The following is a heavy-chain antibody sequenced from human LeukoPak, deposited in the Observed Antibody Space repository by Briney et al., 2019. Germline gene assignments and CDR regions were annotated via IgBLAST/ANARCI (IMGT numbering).Heavy chain of an antibody. CDR3: ATLVSTRYYFDY. D-gene: IGHD5/OR15-5a*01. CDR1: GGSISSYY. CDR2: IYTSGST. V-gene: IGHV4-4*07. J-gene: IGHJ4*02. Sequence: SETLSLTCTVSGGSISSYYWSWIRQPAGKRLEWIGRIYTSGSTNYNPSLKSRVTVSVDTSKNQFSLRLTSVTAADTAVYFCATLVSTRYYFDYWGQGTLVTVSS.